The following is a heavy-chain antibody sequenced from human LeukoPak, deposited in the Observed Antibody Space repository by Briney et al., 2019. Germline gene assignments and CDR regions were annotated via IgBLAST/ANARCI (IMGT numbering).Heavy chain of an antibody. D-gene: IGHD3-9*01. V-gene: IGHV1-3*01. Sequence: GASVKVSCKASGYTFTSYAMHWVRQAPGQRLEWMGWINAGNGNTKYSQKFQGRVTITRDTSASTAYMELSSLRSEDTAVYYCARGPDFDWPMRPFDYWGQGTQVTVSS. J-gene: IGHJ4*02. CDR1: GYTFTSYA. CDR2: INAGNGNT. CDR3: ARGPDFDWPMRPFDY.